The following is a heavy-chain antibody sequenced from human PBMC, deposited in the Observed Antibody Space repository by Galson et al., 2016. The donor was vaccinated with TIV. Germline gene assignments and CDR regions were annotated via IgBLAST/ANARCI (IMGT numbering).Heavy chain of an antibody. Sequence: SVKVSCKASGGTLSTYTISWVRQAPGQGLEWMGWINPKSGDTKYAQKFEGRVTMTRDTSISTVFMELSSLIYDDTAVFYCARERHMDYWGQGTLVTVSS. J-gene: IGHJ4*02. CDR2: INPKSGDT. CDR3: ARERHMDY. CDR1: GGTLSTYT. V-gene: IGHV1-2*02.